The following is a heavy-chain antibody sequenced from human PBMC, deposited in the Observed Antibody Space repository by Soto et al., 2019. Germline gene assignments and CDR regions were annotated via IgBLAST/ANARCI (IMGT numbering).Heavy chain of an antibody. Sequence: SETLSLTCAVYGGSFSGYYWSWIRQPPGKGLEWIGEINHSGSTNYNPSLKSRATISVDTSKNQFSLKLSSVTAADTAVYYCARPEAVAAAHFDYWGQGTLVTVSS. J-gene: IGHJ4*02. D-gene: IGHD2-15*01. V-gene: IGHV4-34*01. CDR1: GGSFSGYY. CDR2: INHSGST. CDR3: ARPEAVAAAHFDY.